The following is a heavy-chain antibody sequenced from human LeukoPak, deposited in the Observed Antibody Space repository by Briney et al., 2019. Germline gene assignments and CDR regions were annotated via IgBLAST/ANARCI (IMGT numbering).Heavy chain of an antibody. D-gene: IGHD3-10*02. CDR2: IKHDGSVQ. J-gene: IGHJ6*04. V-gene: IGHV3-7*01. Sequence: GGSLRLSCAASGFTFSSYWMSWVRQAPGKGLEWVANIKHDGSVQYCVDSVKGRFTISRDDAKNSLHLQMNSLRAEDTAVYYCAELGITMIGGVWGKGTTVTISS. CDR1: GFTFSSYW. CDR3: AELGITMIGGV.